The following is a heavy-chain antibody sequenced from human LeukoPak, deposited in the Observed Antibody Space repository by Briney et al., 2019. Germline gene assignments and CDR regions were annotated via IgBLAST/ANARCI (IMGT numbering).Heavy chain of an antibody. CDR3: ARDGDIVVPRGDY. CDR1: GYTFTGYY. D-gene: IGHD2-15*01. V-gene: IGHV1-2*06. CDR2: INPNSGGT. J-gene: IGHJ4*02. Sequence: GASVKVSCEASGYTFTGYYMHWVRQAPGQGLEWMGRINPNSGGTNYAQKFQGRVTMTRDTSISTAYMELSRLRSDDTAVYYCARDGDIVVPRGDYWGQGTLVTVSS.